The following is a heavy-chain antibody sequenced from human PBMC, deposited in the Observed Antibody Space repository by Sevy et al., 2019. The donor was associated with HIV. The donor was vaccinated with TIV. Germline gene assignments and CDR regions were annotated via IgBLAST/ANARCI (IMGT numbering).Heavy chain of an antibody. J-gene: IGHJ4*02. V-gene: IGHV3-23*01. CDR1: GFTFSSYA. Sequence: GGSLRLSCAASGFTFSSYAMSWVCQAPGKGLEWVSAISGSGGSTYYADSVKGRFTISRDNSKNTLYLQMNSLRAEDTAVYYCAKDTDYYDSSGYYYVDYWGQGTLVTVSS. D-gene: IGHD3-22*01. CDR3: AKDTDYYDSSGYYYVDY. CDR2: ISGSGGST.